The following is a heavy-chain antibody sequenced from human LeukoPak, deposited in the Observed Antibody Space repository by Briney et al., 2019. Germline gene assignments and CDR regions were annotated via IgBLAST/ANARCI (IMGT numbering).Heavy chain of an antibody. CDR2: INPNSGGT. CDR1: GNTFTGYY. CDR3: ARGLFGPPYYFDY. J-gene: IGHJ4*02. D-gene: IGHD3/OR15-3a*01. V-gene: IGHV1-2*02. Sequence: ASVKVSCKASGNTFTGYYMHWVRQAPGQGLEWMGWINPNSGGTNYAQKFQGRVTMTRDTSISTAYMELSRLRSDDTAVYYCARGLFGPPYYFDYWGQGTLVTVSS.